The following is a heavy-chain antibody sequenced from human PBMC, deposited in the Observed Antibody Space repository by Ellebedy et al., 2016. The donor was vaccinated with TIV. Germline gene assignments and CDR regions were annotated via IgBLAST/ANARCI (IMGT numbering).Heavy chain of an antibody. Sequence: SETLSLTCTVFGGPINSGASYWSWIRQPPGTGLEWIGYIYSSGNTYYNPSLKSRVTISLDTSKNQLSLKLSSVTAADSAVYYCARAVDTAIVINYWGQGTLVIVSS. J-gene: IGHJ4*02. CDR2: IYSSGNT. D-gene: IGHD5-18*01. V-gene: IGHV4-30-4*01. CDR3: ARAVDTAIVINY. CDR1: GGPINSGASY.